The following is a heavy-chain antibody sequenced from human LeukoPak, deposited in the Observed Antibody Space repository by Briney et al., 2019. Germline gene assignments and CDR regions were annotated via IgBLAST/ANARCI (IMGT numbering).Heavy chain of an antibody. D-gene: IGHD6-13*01. Sequence: ASVKVSCKASGYTFTGCYMHWVRQAPGQGLEWMGWINPNSGGTNYAQKFQGRVTMTRDTSISTAYMELSRLRSDDTAVYYCARDSHSSSWYGGETFDYWGQGTLVTVSS. CDR3: ARDSHSSSWYGGETFDY. CDR1: GYTFTGCY. J-gene: IGHJ4*02. V-gene: IGHV1-2*02. CDR2: INPNSGGT.